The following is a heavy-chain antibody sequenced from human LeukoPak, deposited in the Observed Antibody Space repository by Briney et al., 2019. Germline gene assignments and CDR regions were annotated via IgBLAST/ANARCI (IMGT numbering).Heavy chain of an antibody. D-gene: IGHD2-15*01. CDR2: IYSGGST. V-gene: IGHV3-66*01. CDR3: ASRLLWLSYFDY. Sequence: GGSLRLSCAASGVTLSRNYMSWVSQAPGKGVEWVSVIYSGGSTYYTDSARGRFTISRDNSKNTLYLQMNSLRAEDTAVYYCASRLLWLSYFDYWGQGTLVTVSS. CDR1: GVTLSRNY. J-gene: IGHJ4*02.